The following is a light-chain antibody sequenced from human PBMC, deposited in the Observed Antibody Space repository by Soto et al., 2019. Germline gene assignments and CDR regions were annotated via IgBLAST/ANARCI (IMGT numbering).Light chain of an antibody. CDR1: QSAGNF. CDR3: QQHNQWPIT. J-gene: IGKJ5*01. Sequence: EIVVTQSPATLSVYTRETASLSCMASQSAGNFLAWYQQKPGQAPRLLIYYISTRATGIPARFSGSGSGTEFTLTINSLQSEDSAVYYCQQHNQWPITFGQGTRLEI. CDR2: YIS. V-gene: IGKV3D-15*01.